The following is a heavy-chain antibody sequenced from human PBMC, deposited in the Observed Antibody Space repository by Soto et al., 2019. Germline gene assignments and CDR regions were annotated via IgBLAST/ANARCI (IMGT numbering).Heavy chain of an antibody. Sequence: QVQLVQSGAEVKKPGSSVKVSCKASGGTFSSYAISWVRQAPGQGLEWMGGIIPIFGTANYAQKFQGRVTITAEESTSKAYMELSSLRSEDTAVYYCARRASRFGTFDYWGQGTLVTVSS. CDR2: IIPIFGTA. D-gene: IGHD3-10*02. J-gene: IGHJ4*02. CDR1: GGTFSSYA. CDR3: ARRASRFGTFDY. V-gene: IGHV1-69*01.